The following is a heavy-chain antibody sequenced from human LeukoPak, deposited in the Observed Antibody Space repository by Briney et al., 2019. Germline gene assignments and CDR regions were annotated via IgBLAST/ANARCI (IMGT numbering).Heavy chain of an antibody. CDR2: INTNTGNP. J-gene: IGHJ5*02. D-gene: IGHD2-21*01. CDR3: ARDYLEFRFDP. CDR1: GYTFTTYA. Sequence: GASVKVSCKASGYTFTTYAMNWVRQAPGQGLEWMGWINTNTGNPTYAQGFTGQFVFSLDTSVSTAYLQISSLKAEDTAVYYCARDYLEFRFDPWGQGTLVTVSS. V-gene: IGHV7-4-1*02.